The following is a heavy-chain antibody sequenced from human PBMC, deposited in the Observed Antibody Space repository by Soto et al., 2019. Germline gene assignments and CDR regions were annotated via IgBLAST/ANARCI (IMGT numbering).Heavy chain of an antibody. CDR2: INHSGST. V-gene: IGHV4-34*01. CDR1: GGSFSGYY. CDR3: AGLRRSGYPDDY. J-gene: IGHJ4*02. Sequence: SETLSLTCAVYGGSFSGYYWSWIRQPPGKGLEWIGEINHSGSTNYNPSLKSRITISVDTSKNQFSLKLSSVTAADTAVYYCAGLRRSGYPDDYWGQGTLVTVSS. D-gene: IGHD5-12*01.